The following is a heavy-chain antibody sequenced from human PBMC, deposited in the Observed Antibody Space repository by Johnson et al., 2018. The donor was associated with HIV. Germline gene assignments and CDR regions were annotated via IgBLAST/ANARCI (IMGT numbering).Heavy chain of an antibody. CDR2: ISFSGG. CDR3: TRRYSISSRGYDI. J-gene: IGHJ3*02. D-gene: IGHD6-6*01. Sequence: VQLVESGGGLVQPGGSPRLSCGATPFTFSSYAMSRVRQAPVKGLDWVSVISFSGGKGRFSISRDDSKNTAYLQMNSMKTEDTAVYYCTRRYSISSRGYDIWGQGTLVTVSS. CDR1: PFTFSSYA. V-gene: IGHV3-23*04.